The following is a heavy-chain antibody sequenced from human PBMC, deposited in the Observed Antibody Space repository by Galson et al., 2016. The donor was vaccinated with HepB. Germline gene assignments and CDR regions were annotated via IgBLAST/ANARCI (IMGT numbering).Heavy chain of an antibody. Sequence: SYAISWVRQAPGQGLEWMGGIIPIYGTANYAQKFQGRVTITADKSTTTAYMELSSLRSDDTAMYYCARDNTGWYEGDYWGQGTLVTVS. CDR2: IIPIYGTA. CDR3: ARDNTGWYEGDY. J-gene: IGHJ4*02. CDR1: SYA. V-gene: IGHV1-69*06. D-gene: IGHD6-19*01.